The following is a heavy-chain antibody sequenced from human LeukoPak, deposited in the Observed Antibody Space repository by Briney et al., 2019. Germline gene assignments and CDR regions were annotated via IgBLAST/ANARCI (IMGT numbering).Heavy chain of an antibody. CDR2: IYDSGTT. CDR1: GGSISNYY. J-gene: IGHJ3*02. D-gene: IGHD5-12*01. CDR3: ATHRRSGSGGSENAFEI. Sequence: PSETLSLTCTVSGGSISNYYWDWIRQAPGKGLEWIGNIYDSGTTHYNPSLKSRVTISGDTSKNPCSLKLNSVTAADTAIYYCATHRRSGSGGSENAFEIWGQGTMVTVSS. V-gene: IGHV4-39*01.